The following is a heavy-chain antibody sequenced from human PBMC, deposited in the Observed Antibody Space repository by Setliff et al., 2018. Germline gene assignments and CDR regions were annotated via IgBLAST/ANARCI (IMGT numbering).Heavy chain of an antibody. CDR2: IDPSDSYT. V-gene: IGHV5-10-1*01. CDR3: ARAPEATSTSYYNPFDS. D-gene: IGHD3-10*01. J-gene: IGHJ4*02. Sequence: GESLKISCKGSGYNFGTYWINWVRQMPGRGLEWMGRIDPSDSYTIYNPSFQGHVTLSXXXSSGXXXXXXXXXXXXDTAMYYCARAPEATSTSYYNPFDSWGQGTLVTVSS. CDR1: GYNFGTYW.